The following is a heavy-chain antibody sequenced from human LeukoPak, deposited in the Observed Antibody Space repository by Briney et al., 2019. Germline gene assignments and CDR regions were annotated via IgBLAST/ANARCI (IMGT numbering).Heavy chain of an antibody. V-gene: IGHV4-59*01. CDR1: GGSISSYY. Sequence: SETLSLTCTVSGGSISSYYWSWIRQPPGKGLEWIGYIYYSGSTNYNPSLKSRVTISVDTSKIQFSLKLSSVTAADTAVYYCARDILGEQLVDWYFDLWGRGTLVTVSS. CDR3: ARDILGEQLVDWYFDL. CDR2: IYYSGST. J-gene: IGHJ2*01. D-gene: IGHD6-13*01.